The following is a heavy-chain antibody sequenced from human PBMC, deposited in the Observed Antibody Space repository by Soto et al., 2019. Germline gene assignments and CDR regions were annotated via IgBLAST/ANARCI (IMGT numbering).Heavy chain of an antibody. CDR3: AKDLYSGSYPCDY. V-gene: IGHV3-30*18. CDR1: GFTFSSNG. Sequence: PGGSLRLSCAASGFTFSSNGMHWVRQAPGKGLEWVALISYDGSNKYYADSVKGRFTVSRDNSKNTLYLQMNSLRAEDTAVYYCAKDLYSGSYPCDYWGQGILVTVSS. CDR2: ISYDGSNK. D-gene: IGHD1-26*01. J-gene: IGHJ4*02.